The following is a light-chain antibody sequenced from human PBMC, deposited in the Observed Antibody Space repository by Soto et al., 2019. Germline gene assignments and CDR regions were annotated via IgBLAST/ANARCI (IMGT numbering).Light chain of an antibody. CDR2: EVC. Sequence: QSALPQPPSASGSPGQSITISCTGTSSDVGGYNYVSWYQQHPGKAPKLMIYEVCKRPSGVPDRFSGSKSGNTASLTVSGLQAEDEADYYCSSYAGSNNLVFGTGTKVTVL. J-gene: IGLJ1*01. V-gene: IGLV2-8*01. CDR1: SSDVGGYNY. CDR3: SSYAGSNNLV.